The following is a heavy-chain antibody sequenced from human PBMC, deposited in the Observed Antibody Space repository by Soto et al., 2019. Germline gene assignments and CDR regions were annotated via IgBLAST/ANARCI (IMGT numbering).Heavy chain of an antibody. Sequence: SETLSLTCTVSGGSISSYYWSWIRQPPGKGLEWIGYIYYSGSTNYNPSLKSRVTISVDTSKNQFSLKLSSVTAADTAVYYCASVNYDILTGPTLYGMDVWGQGTTVTVSS. J-gene: IGHJ6*02. V-gene: IGHV4-59*01. CDR2: IYYSGST. CDR1: GGSISSYY. CDR3: ASVNYDILTGPTLYGMDV. D-gene: IGHD3-9*01.